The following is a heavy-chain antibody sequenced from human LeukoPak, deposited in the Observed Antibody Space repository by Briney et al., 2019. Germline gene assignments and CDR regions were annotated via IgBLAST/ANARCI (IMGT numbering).Heavy chain of an antibody. J-gene: IGHJ4*02. CDR3: ARVWYYYDSSGYYYFDY. CDR2: INSDGSST. V-gene: IGHV3-74*01. CDR1: GFTFSSYW. D-gene: IGHD3-22*01. Sequence: GGSLRLSCAASGFTFSSYWMHWVRQAPGKGLVWVSRINSDGSSTSYADSVKGRFTISRDNAKNTLYLQMNSLRAEDTAVYYCARVWYYYDSSGYYYFDYWGQGTLVTVPS.